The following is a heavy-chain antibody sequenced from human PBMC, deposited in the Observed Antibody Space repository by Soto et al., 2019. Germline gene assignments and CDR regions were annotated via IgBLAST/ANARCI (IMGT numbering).Heavy chain of an antibody. V-gene: IGHV1-69*12. CDR1: GGTFSSYA. D-gene: IGHD2-15*01. Sequence: QVQLVQSGAEVKKPGSSVKVSCKASGGTFSSYAISWVRQAPGQGLEWMGGIIPIFGTANYAQKFQGRVTITADESTSTAYMELSSLRSEDTAVYYCARGTPYCSGGSCYPYYLDYWGQGTLVTVSS. J-gene: IGHJ4*02. CDR3: ARGTPYCSGGSCYPYYLDY. CDR2: IIPIFGTA.